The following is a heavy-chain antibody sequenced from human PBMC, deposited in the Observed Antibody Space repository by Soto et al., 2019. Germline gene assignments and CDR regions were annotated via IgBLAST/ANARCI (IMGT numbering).Heavy chain of an antibody. V-gene: IGHV3-23*01. CDR1: GFTFSSYA. CDR3: AKRSGSFGWNYYFDY. D-gene: IGHD1-7*01. J-gene: IGHJ4*02. CDR2: ISGSGGST. Sequence: GGSLRLSCAASGFTFSSYAMSWVRQAPGKGLEWVSAISGSGGSTYYADSVKGRFTISRDNSKNTLYLQMNSLRAEDTAVYYCAKRSGSFGWNYYFDYWGQGTLVTVSS.